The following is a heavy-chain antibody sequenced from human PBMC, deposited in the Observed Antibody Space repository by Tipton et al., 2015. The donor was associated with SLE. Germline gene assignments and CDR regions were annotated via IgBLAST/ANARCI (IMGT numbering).Heavy chain of an antibody. CDR3: ASDLTTVTNPAFDI. Sequence: TLSLTCTVSGGSISSSSHYWSWIRQPPGKGLEWIGYIYYSGSTNYNPSLKGRVTISVDTSKNQFSLKLSSVTAADTAVCYCASDLTTVTNPAFDIWGQGTMVTVSS. V-gene: IGHV4-61*01. CDR2: IYYSGST. CDR1: GGSISSSSHY. J-gene: IGHJ3*02. D-gene: IGHD4-17*01.